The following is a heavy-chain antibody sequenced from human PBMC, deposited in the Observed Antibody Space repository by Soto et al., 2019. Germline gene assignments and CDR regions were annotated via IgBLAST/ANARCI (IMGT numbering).Heavy chain of an antibody. D-gene: IGHD3-16*01. CDR3: ARLNVGRFLGAAFDI. Sequence: GGSLRLSCAASGFTFSSYGMHWVRQAPGKGLEWVSSISSSSTYIYYADSVQGRFTISRDNAKNSLYLQMNSLKASDTAMYYCARLNVGRFLGAAFDIWGQGTMVTVSS. V-gene: IGHV3-21*04. J-gene: IGHJ3*02. CDR1: GFTFSSYG. CDR2: ISSSSTYI.